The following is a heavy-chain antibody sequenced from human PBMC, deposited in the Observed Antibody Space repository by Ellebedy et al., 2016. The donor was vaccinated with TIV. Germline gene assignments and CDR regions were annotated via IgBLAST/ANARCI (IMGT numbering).Heavy chain of an antibody. V-gene: IGHV4-39*01. CDR2: LYSSGIT. CDR3: ARHGIKSSIYGVVMHNWFDP. D-gene: IGHD3-3*02. Sequence: MPSETLSLTCTVSGASISSSSNYWGWIRQPPGKGLEWIGSLYSSGITYNNPSLKSRVSMSVDTSKNQFSLKLSAVTAADTAVYYCARHGIKSSIYGVVMHNWFDPWGQGTLATVSS. CDR1: GASISSSSNY. J-gene: IGHJ5*02.